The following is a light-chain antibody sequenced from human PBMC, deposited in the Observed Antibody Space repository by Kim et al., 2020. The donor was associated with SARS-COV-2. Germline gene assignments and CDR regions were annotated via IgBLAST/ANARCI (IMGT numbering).Light chain of an antibody. V-gene: IGKV3-11*01. CDR2: DAS. J-gene: IGKJ1*01. CDR3: QQRSNWPLWT. Sequence: TPGAKAALSCRASQSVSSYLAWFQQKPGQSPMLLIYDASSRTTGGPARFSGSGSGTDFTLTISSLEPEDFAVYYCQQRSNWPLWTFGQGTKVDIK. CDR1: QSVSSY.